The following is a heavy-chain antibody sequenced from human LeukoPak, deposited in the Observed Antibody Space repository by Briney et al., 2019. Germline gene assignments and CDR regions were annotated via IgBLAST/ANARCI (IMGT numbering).Heavy chain of an antibody. J-gene: IGHJ4*02. CDR3: AKDRGYGGSYLFYFDY. CDR1: GFTFSSYA. CDR2: ISGSGGST. Sequence: SGGSLRLSCAASGFTFSSYAMSWVRQAPGKGLEWVSAISGSGGSTYYADSVKGRFTISRDNSKNTLYLQMNSLRAEDTAVYYCAKDRGYGGSYLFYFDYWGQGTLVTVSS. D-gene: IGHD1-26*01. V-gene: IGHV3-23*01.